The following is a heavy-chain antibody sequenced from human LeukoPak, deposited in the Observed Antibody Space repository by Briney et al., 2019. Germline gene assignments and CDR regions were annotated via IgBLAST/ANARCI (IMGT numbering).Heavy chain of an antibody. Sequence: ASVKVSCKASGYTFTGYYMHWVRQAPGQGLEWMGWINPNSDGTNYAQKFQGRVTMTRDTSISTAYMELSRLRSDDTAVYYCATACIVADHELDYWGQGTLVTVSS. J-gene: IGHJ4*02. D-gene: IGHD6-25*01. V-gene: IGHV1-2*02. CDR2: INPNSDGT. CDR3: ATACIVADHELDY. CDR1: GYTFTGYY.